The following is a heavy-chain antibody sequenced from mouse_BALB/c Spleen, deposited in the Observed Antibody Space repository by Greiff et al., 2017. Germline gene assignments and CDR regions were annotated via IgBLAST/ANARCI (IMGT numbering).Heavy chain of an antibody. J-gene: IGHJ1*01. D-gene: IGHD1-1*01. CDR2: ISYSGST. Sequence: DVKLQESGPSLVKPSQTLSLTCSVTGDSITSGYWNWIRKFPGNKLEYMGYISYSGSTYYNPSLKSRISITRDTSKNQYYLQLNSVTTEDTATYYCARNYYYGSPFYWYFDVWGAGTTVTVSS. CDR3: ARNYYYGSPFYWYFDV. V-gene: IGHV3-8*02. CDR1: GDSITSGY.